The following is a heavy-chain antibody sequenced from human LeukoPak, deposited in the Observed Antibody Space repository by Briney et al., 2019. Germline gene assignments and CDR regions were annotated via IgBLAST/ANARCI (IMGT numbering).Heavy chain of an antibody. D-gene: IGHD3-10*01. CDR2: ISSSGSTI. J-gene: IGHJ5*02. CDR3: ASNPPFGDWFDP. CDR1: GFTFSSYE. Sequence: GRSLRLSCAASGFTFSSYEMNWVRQAPGKGLEWVSYISSSGSTIYYADSVKGRFTISRDNAKNSLYLQMNSLRAEDTAVYYCASNPPFGDWFDPWGQGTLVTVSS. V-gene: IGHV3-48*03.